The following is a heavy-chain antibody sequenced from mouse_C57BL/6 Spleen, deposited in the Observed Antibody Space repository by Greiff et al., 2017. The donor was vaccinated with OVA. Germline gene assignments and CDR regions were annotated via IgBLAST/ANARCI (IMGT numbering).Heavy chain of an antibody. CDR2: ISSGSSTI. J-gene: IGHJ4*01. V-gene: IGHV5-17*01. CDR1: GFTFSDYG. Sequence: SGFTFSDYGMHWVRQAPEKGLEWVAYISSGSSTIYYADTVKGRFTISRDNAKNTLFLQMTSLRSEDTAMYYCARHYDYDGDYAMDYWGQGTSVTVSS. D-gene: IGHD2-4*01. CDR3: ARHYDYDGDYAMDY.